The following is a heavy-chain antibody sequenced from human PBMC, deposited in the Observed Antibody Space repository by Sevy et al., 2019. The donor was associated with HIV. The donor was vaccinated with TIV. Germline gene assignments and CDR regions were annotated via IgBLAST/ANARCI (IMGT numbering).Heavy chain of an antibody. Sequence: GGSMRLSCAASGFNFRNSVMSWIRQAPGEGLEWVSTIKVGGETHYTDSVKGRLTIYRDNSKNTLSLQMNSLTAEDTAVYYCAKTVAYGTTWFGKVEDWGQGALVTVSS. CDR1: GFNFRNSV. CDR3: AKTVAYGTTWFGKVED. D-gene: IGHD3-10*01. J-gene: IGHJ4*02. V-gene: IGHV3-23*01. CDR2: IKVGGET.